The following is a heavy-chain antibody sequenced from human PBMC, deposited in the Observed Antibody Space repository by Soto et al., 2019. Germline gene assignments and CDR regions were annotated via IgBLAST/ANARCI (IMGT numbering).Heavy chain of an antibody. J-gene: IGHJ5*02. CDR3: ARDWTSQYGVSSICPRGAGFDT. D-gene: IGHD2-2*01. V-gene: IGHV1-18*04. CDR1: GYTLTDHG. Sequence: ASVQVSCKASGYTLTDHGISWVRQAPGQGLEWMGWINPYNANTRYGEKVQGRVTMTTDTSSTVYMELTGLTSDDTAVYYCARDWTSQYGVSSICPRGAGFDTRGQGTLVTVAS. CDR2: INPYNANT.